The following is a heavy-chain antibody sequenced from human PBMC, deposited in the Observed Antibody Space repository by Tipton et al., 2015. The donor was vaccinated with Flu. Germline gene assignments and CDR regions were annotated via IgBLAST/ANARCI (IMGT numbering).Heavy chain of an antibody. D-gene: IGHD2-2*01. CDR2: IYNSQYT. Sequence: TLSLTWTVSGGSIGSYYWNWIRQPPGMGLEWIGYIYNSQYTKYNPSLKSRVTISADASKKQFSLQLTSMTAADTAVYYCARDPSLGMPDYFDSWGQGTLVTASS. J-gene: IGHJ4*02. CDR1: GGSIGSYY. V-gene: IGHV4-59*12. CDR3: ARDPSLGMPDYFDS.